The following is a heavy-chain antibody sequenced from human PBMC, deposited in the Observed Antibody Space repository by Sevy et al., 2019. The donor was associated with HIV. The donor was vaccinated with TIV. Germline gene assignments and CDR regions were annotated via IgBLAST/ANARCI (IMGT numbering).Heavy chain of an antibody. Sequence: SETLSLTCTVSGGSVSSGRYYWSWIRQSPGKGLEWIGYIYYSGRANQNPSLKSRVTISLDTSKNQVSLRLRSVTAAAAAVSYCEGGGYYGLGSYHSWGQGTLVTVSS. CDR3: EGGGYYGLGSYHS. CDR2: IYYSGRA. V-gene: IGHV4-61*01. CDR1: GGSVSSGRYY. D-gene: IGHD3-10*01. J-gene: IGHJ4*02.